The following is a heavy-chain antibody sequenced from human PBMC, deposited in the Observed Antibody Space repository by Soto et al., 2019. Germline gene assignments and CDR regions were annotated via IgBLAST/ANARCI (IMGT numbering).Heavy chain of an antibody. V-gene: IGHV3-23*01. J-gene: IGHJ4*02. CDR2: ISGSGGST. D-gene: IGHD6-13*01. CDR1: GFTFSSYA. Sequence: EVQLLESGGGLVQPGGSLRLSCAASGFTFSSYAMSWVRQAPGKGLEWVSAISGSGGSTYYADSVKGRFTISRDNSKNTLYLQMNSLRAEDTAVYYCAKDVPTYGSSWYGVEYFDYWGQGTLVTVSS. CDR3: AKDVPTYGSSWYGVEYFDY.